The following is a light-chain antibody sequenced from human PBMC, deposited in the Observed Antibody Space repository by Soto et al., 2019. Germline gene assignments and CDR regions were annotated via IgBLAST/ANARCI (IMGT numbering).Light chain of an antibody. J-gene: IGKJ1*01. V-gene: IGKV1-5*03. CDR3: QQYNSYSGT. CDR1: QSISSW. CDR2: KAS. Sequence: DIQMTQSPSSLSASVGDRVTITCRASQSISSWLAWYQQKPGKAPKLLIYKASSLESGVPSRFSGSGSATEFTLTISSLQPDDFETYYCQQYNSYSGTLGQGPNVDIK.